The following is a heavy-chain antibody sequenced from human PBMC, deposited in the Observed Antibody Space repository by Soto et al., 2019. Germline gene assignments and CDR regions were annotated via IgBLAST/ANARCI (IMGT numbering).Heavy chain of an antibody. CDR3: ARDLAEVIAVD. V-gene: IGHV3-48*01. D-gene: IGHD6-19*01. Sequence: GGSLRLSCAASGFTFGSCDMNWVRQAPGKGPEWVSYINNSSSTIYYADSVKGRFTISRDNAKNSLFLQMNSLRAEDTAVYYCARDLAEVIAVDWGQGTLVTVSS. CDR1: GFTFGSCD. J-gene: IGHJ4*02. CDR2: INNSSSTI.